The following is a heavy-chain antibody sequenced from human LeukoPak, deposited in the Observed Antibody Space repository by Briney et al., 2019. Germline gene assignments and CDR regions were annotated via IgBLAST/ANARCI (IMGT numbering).Heavy chain of an antibody. CDR3: AKVDSSGYEYYFDY. CDR2: ISWNSGSI. CDR1: GFTFDDYA. Sequence: PGGSLRLSCAASGFTFDDYAMHWVRQAPGKGLEWVSGISWNSGSIGYADSVKGRFTISRDNAKNSLYLQMNSLRAEDTAVYYCAKVDSSGYEYYFDYWGQGTLVTVSS. J-gene: IGHJ4*02. D-gene: IGHD3-22*01. V-gene: IGHV3-9*01.